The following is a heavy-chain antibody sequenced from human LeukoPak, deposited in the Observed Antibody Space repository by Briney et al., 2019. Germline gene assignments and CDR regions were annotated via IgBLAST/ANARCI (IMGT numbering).Heavy chain of an antibody. CDR1: GFTFSSYS. J-gene: IGHJ4*02. D-gene: IGHD1-1*01. V-gene: IGHV3-21*01. Sequence: PGGSLRLSCAASGFTFSSYSMNWVRQAPGKGLEWVSSISSSSSSNINYADSMKGRFTISRDNANNSLYLQMSSLRAEDTAVYYCGRGRGGTYNVDYWGQGTLVTVSS. CDR3: GRGRGGTYNVDY. CDR2: ISSSSSSNI.